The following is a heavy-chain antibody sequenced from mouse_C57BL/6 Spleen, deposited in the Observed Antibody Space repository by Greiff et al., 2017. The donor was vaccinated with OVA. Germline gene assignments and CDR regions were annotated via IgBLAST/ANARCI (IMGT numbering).Heavy chain of an antibody. V-gene: IGHV1-26*01. CDR2: INPNNGGT. J-gene: IGHJ1*03. CDR3: ARAGGAHWYCEG. Sequence: VQLQQSGPELVKPGASVKISCKASGYTFTDYYMNWVKQSHGKSLEWIGDINPNNGGTSYNQKFKGKATLTVDKSSSTAYMELSSLTSEDSAVYYCARAGGAHWYCEGWGTGTTVTVSS. CDR1: GYTFTDYY.